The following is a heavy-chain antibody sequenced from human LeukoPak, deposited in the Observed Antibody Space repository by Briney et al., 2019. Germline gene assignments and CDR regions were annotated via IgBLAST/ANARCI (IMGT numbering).Heavy chain of an antibody. CDR2: IYYSGST. CDR3: ARESGSSGYYY. D-gene: IGHD3-22*01. Sequence: SETLSLTCTVSGGSISSSSYYWGWIRQPPGKGLEWIGSIYYSGSTYYNPSLKSRVTISVDTSKNQFSLKLSSVTAADTAVYYCARESGSSGYYYWGQGTLVTVSS. CDR1: GGSISSSSYY. V-gene: IGHV4-39*02. J-gene: IGHJ4*02.